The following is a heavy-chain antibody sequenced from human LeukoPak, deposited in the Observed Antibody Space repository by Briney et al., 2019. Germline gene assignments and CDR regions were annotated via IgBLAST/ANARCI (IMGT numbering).Heavy chain of an antibody. Sequence: PGGSLRLSCAASGFTVSSNYMSWVRQAPGKGLEWVSVIYRGGRTYYADSVKCRFTISRDNSKNTLYLQMNSLRAEDTAVYYCARERQYYYDSSGYFDYWGQGTLVTVSS. V-gene: IGHV3-53*01. CDR3: ARERQYYYDSSGYFDY. J-gene: IGHJ4*02. D-gene: IGHD3-22*01. CDR2: IYRGGRT. CDR1: GFTVSSNY.